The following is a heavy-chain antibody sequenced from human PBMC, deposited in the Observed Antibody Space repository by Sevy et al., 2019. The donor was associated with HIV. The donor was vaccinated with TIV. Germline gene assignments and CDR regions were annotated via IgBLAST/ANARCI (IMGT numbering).Heavy chain of an antibody. CDR1: GYSFTSYW. V-gene: IGHV5-51*01. D-gene: IGHD3-22*01. Sequence: GESLKISCKGSGYSFTSYWIDWVRQMPGKGLVWMGSTYPGDSDTRYSPSFQGQVTISADKSITTAYLQWSSLKASDTAMYYCGRPAGYYDTSGYSLIDKWGQGTLVTVSS. CDR3: GRPAGYYDTSGYSLIDK. CDR2: TYPGDSDT. J-gene: IGHJ4*02.